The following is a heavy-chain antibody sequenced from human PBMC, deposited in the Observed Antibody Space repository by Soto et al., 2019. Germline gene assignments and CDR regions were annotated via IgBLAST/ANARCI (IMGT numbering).Heavy chain of an antibody. CDR3: ARGLDHYDILTGYPVGNWFDP. V-gene: IGHV1-8*01. J-gene: IGHJ5*02. CDR1: GYTFTSYD. D-gene: IGHD3-9*01. CDR2: MNPNSGNT. Sequence: ASVKVSCKASGYTFTSYDINWVRQATGQGLEWMGWMNPNSGNTGYAQKFQGRVTMTRNTSISTAYMELSSLRSEDTAVYYCARGLDHYDILTGYPVGNWFDPWGQGTLVIVSS.